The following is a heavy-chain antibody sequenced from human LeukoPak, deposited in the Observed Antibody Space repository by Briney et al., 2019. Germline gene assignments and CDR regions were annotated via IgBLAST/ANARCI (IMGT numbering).Heavy chain of an antibody. CDR3: SGGSGWYSPDY. CDR2: IRRTTNNYAT. V-gene: IGHV3-73*01. CDR1: GFTFSGSA. D-gene: IGHD6-19*01. J-gene: IGHJ4*02. Sequence: GGSLRLSCAASGFTFSGSAMHCVRQASGKGLEWVGLIRRTTNNYATAYAASVRGRFTISRDDSKDTAYLQMNSLKTEDTAVYYCSGGSGWYSPDYWGQGTLVTVSS.